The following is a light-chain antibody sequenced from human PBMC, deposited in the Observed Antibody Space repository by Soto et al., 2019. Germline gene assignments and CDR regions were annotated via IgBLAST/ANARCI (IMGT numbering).Light chain of an antibody. V-gene: IGKV3-20*01. Sequence: EIVLTQSPGTLSLSPGERATPSCRASQSVSSSYLAWYQQKPGQAPRLLISGASSRATGIPDRFSGSRSGTDFTLTISRLEPEDFAVYYCQQYGSSPPLTFGVGTKVEI. CDR1: QSVSSSY. CDR3: QQYGSSPPLT. J-gene: IGKJ4*01. CDR2: GAS.